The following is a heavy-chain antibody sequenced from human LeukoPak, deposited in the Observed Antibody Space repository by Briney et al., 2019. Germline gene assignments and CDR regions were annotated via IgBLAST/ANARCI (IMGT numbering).Heavy chain of an antibody. CDR2: IYYSGST. D-gene: IGHD3-3*01. CDR3: ARVPANFQNDFWSGYYKGSYWYFDL. CDR1: GGSISSGDYY. V-gene: IGHV4-30-4*08. J-gene: IGHJ2*01. Sequence: SQTLSLTCTVSGGSISSGDYYWSWIRQPPGKGLEWIGYIYYSGSTCYNPSLKSRVTISVDTSKNQFSLKLSSVTAADTAVYYCARVPANFQNDFWSGYYKGSYWYFDLWGRGTLVTVSS.